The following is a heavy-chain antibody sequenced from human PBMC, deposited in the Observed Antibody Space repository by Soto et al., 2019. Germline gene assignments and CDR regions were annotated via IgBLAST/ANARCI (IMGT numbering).Heavy chain of an antibody. CDR3: ARENYDSSGYYSTYYFDY. D-gene: IGHD3-22*01. V-gene: IGHV4-59*01. CDR2: IYYSGST. Sequence: PSETLSLTCTVSGGSISGYCWSGSGQPPGKGLEWIGYIYYSGSTNYNPSLKSRVTISVDTSKNQFSLKLSSVTAADTAVYYCARENYDSSGYYSTYYFDYWGQGTLVTVSS. CDR1: GGSISGYC. J-gene: IGHJ4*02.